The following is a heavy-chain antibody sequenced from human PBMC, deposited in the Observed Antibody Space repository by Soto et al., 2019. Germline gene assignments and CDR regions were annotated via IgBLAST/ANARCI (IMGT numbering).Heavy chain of an antibody. V-gene: IGHV1-3*01. CDR2: INAGNGNT. D-gene: IGHD3-3*01. Sequence: ASVKVSCKASGYTFTSYAMHWVRQAPGQRLEWMGWINAGNGNTKYSQKIQGRVTITRDTSASTAYMELSSLRSEDMAVYYCARDPRDFWSGYYNHYYMDVWGKGTTVTVSS. J-gene: IGHJ6*03. CDR1: GYTFTSYA. CDR3: ARDPRDFWSGYYNHYYMDV.